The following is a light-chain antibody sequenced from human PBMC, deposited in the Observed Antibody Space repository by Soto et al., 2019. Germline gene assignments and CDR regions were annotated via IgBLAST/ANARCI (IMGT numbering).Light chain of an antibody. V-gene: IGLV2-14*01. CDR1: SSDIGNYNF. CDR2: EVS. J-gene: IGLJ3*02. Sequence: QSALTQPASVSGSPGQSITISCTGTSSDIGNYNFVSWYQQHPGKAPKLMIYEVSNRPSGVSNRFSGSKSGNTASLTISGLQAEDEADYYCSSYTSSSMRVFGGGTKLTVL. CDR3: SSYTSSSMRV.